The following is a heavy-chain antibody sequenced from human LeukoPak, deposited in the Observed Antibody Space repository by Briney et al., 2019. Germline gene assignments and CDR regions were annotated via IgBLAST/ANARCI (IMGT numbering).Heavy chain of an antibody. D-gene: IGHD5-12*01. CDR3: ATQYSGYPH. CDR1: GFTFSSYW. Sequence: GGSLRLSCVASGFTFSSYWMHWVRQDPRKGLVWVSRINGDGRNINYADSVRGRFTISRDNAKNTLYLQMNTLRVEDTAVYYCATQYSGYPHWGQGTLVTVSS. J-gene: IGHJ4*02. V-gene: IGHV3-74*01. CDR2: INGDGRNI.